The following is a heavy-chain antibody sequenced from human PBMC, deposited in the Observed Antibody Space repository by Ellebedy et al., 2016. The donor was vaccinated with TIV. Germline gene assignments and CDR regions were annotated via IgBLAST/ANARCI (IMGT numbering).Heavy chain of an antibody. Sequence: GGSLRLXXAASGFTFSSYSMNWVRQAPGKGLEWVSYISSSSSTIYYADSVKGRFTISRDNAKNSLYLQMNSLRDEDTAVYYCARGGALTSEIQNNWFNPWGQGTLVTVSS. V-gene: IGHV3-48*02. J-gene: IGHJ5*02. CDR3: ARGGALTSEIQNNWFNP. CDR2: ISSSSSTI. CDR1: GFTFSSYS. D-gene: IGHD2-15*01.